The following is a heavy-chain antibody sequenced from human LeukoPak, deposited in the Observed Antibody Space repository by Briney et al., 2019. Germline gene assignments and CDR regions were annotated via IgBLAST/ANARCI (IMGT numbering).Heavy chain of an antibody. CDR1: GGSISSYY. Sequence: SETLSLTCTVSGGSISSYYWSWIRQPPGKGPEWIGYIYYSGSTNYNPSLKSRVTISVDTSKNQFSLRLSSVTAADTAVYYCARVGDTTVRGVISWFDYWGQGTLVTVSS. D-gene: IGHD3-10*01. CDR3: ARVGDTTVRGVISWFDY. J-gene: IGHJ4*02. CDR2: IYYSGST. V-gene: IGHV4-59*01.